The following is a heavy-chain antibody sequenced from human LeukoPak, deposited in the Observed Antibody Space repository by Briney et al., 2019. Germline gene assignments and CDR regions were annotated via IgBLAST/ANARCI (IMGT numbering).Heavy chain of an antibody. CDR3: AREYSSGWNWFDP. Sequence: ASVKVSCKASGYTFTGYYMHWVRQAPGQGLEWMGWINPNSGGTNCAQKFQGRVTMTRDTSISTAYMELSRLRSDDTAVYYCAREYSSGWNWFDPWGQGTLVTVSS. V-gene: IGHV1-2*02. CDR2: INPNSGGT. D-gene: IGHD6-19*01. CDR1: GYTFTGYY. J-gene: IGHJ5*02.